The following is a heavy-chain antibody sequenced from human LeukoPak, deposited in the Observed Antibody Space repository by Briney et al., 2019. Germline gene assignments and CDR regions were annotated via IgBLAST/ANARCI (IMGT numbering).Heavy chain of an antibody. D-gene: IGHD3-22*01. Sequence: SETLSLTCAVYGGSFSGYYWSWIRQPPGKGLEWIGEINHSGSTNYNPSLKSRVTISVDTSKNQFSLKLSSVTAADTAVYYCARDPYYDSSGPDYWGQGTLVTVSS. CDR2: INHSGST. CDR1: GGSFSGYY. CDR3: ARDPYYDSSGPDY. J-gene: IGHJ4*02. V-gene: IGHV4-34*01.